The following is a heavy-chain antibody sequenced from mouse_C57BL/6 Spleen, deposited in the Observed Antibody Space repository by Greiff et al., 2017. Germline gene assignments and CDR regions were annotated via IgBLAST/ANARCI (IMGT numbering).Heavy chain of an antibody. CDR1: GFTFSDFY. V-gene: IGHV7-1*01. J-gene: IGHJ1*03. Sequence: EVQRVESGGGLVQSGRSLRLSCATSGFTFSDFYMEWVRQAPGKGLAWIAASSNKANDYTTEYSASVKGRFIVARDTSQSILYLQMNALRAEDTAIYYCARDGIYYDYPNWYFDVWGTGTTVTVSS. CDR3: ARDGIYYDYPNWYFDV. D-gene: IGHD2-4*01. CDR2: SSNKANDYTT.